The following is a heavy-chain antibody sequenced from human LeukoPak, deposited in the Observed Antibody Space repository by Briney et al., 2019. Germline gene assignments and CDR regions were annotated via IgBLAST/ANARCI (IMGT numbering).Heavy chain of an antibody. CDR2: IYSSGTT. J-gene: IGHJ4*02. CDR1: GGSIRSGSYY. V-gene: IGHV4-61*02. D-gene: IGHD1-26*01. Sequence: PSETLSLTCTVSGGSIRSGSYYWSWIRQPAGKGLEWIGRIYSSGTTNYNPSLRSRVTLSVDTSKNQFSLELTSVTAADTAVYYCARGGKWELVTDYWGQGTLVTVSS. CDR3: ARGGKWELVTDY.